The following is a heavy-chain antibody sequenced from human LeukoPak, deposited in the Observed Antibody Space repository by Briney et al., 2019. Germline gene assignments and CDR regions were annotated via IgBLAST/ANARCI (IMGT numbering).Heavy chain of an antibody. J-gene: IGHJ4*02. CDR3: AIRAGKPGNTPWCFDY. Sequence: GGSLRLSCAASGFTFSNYWMTWVRQAPGKGPEWVADIKQDGGERNYVDSVKGRFTIARDNTKNSLYLQMTSLRGEDTAVYYCAIRAGKPGNTPWCFDYWGQGALVTVSS. V-gene: IGHV3-7*01. CDR1: GFTFSNYW. CDR2: IKQDGGER. D-gene: IGHD1-7*01.